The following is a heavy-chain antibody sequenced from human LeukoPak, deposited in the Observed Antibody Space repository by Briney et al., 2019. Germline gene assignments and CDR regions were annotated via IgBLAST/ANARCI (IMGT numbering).Heavy chain of an antibody. Sequence: PGGSLRLSCAASGFTFSSYSMNWVRQAPGKGLEWVSYISTSSTTIYYADSVKGRFTIYRDNAKNSLYLQMNSLRAEDTAVYYCARDHDFWSGSDTFDIWGQGTMVTVSS. J-gene: IGHJ3*02. CDR2: ISTSSTTI. CDR1: GFTFSSYS. D-gene: IGHD3-3*01. V-gene: IGHV3-48*01. CDR3: ARDHDFWSGSDTFDI.